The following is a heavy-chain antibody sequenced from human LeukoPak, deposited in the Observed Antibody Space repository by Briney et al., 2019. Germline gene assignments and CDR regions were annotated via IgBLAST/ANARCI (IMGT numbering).Heavy chain of an antibody. D-gene: IGHD4-17*01. CDR3: AKAIGYGDYYYYGMDV. CDR2: ISWNSGSI. CDR1: GFTFDDYA. V-gene: IGHV3-9*01. Sequence: GGSLRLSCAASGFTFDDYAMPWVRQAPGKGLEWVSGISWNSGSIGYADSVKGRFTISRDNAKNYLYLQMNSLSAEATALYYCAKAIGYGDYYYYGMDVWGQGTTVTVSS. J-gene: IGHJ6*02.